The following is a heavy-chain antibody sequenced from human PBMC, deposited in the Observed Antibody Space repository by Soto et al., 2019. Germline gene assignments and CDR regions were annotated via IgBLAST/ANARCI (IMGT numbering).Heavy chain of an antibody. CDR1: GYTIGSYG. Sequence: QVQLVQSGGEVKKPGASVKVSCKASGYTIGSYGLSCLRQAPGQGLEWVGWIAHNGNTNYARKFQGRFTLTTDTSTGTVYMELRGLRPDDTAVYYCARDRGGDFRYGMDVWGQGTTVTVSS. CDR2: IAHNGNT. V-gene: IGHV1-18*01. CDR3: ARDRGGDFRYGMDV. D-gene: IGHD2-21*02. J-gene: IGHJ6*02.